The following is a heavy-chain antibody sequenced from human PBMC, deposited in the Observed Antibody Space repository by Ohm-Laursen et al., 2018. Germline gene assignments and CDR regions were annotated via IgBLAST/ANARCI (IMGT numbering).Heavy chain of an antibody. CDR3: AREPGNYVTYNWFDP. Sequence: SVKVSCKASGGTFSSYAISWVRQAPGQGLEWMGRIIPILGIANYAQKFQGRVTITAGKSTSTAYMELSSLRSEDTAVYYCAREPGNYVTYNWFDPWGQGTLVTVSS. CDR1: GGTFSSYA. D-gene: IGHD4-11*01. CDR2: IIPILGIA. J-gene: IGHJ5*02. V-gene: IGHV1-69*04.